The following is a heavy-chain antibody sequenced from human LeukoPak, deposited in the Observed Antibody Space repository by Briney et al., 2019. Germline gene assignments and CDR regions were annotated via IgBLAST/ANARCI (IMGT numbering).Heavy chain of an antibody. CDR3: ARDAGGTWFDP. J-gene: IGHJ5*02. V-gene: IGHV4-61*01. CDR1: GGSISSGSYS. Sequence: SETLSLTCIVSGGSISSGSYSWVWIRQPPGQGLEWIGYVNSNGGNYNNSSLKSRVTVSLDMSKNQFSLKLSSATAADTAVYYCARDAGGTWFDPWGQGILVTVSS. CDR2: VNSNGGN.